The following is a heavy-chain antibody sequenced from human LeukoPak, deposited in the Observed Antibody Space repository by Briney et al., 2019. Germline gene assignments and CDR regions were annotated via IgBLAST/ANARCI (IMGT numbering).Heavy chain of an antibody. V-gene: IGHV3-23*01. CDR1: GFTFDDYA. J-gene: IGHJ6*02. Sequence: GGSLRLSCAASGFTFDDYAMHWVRQAPGKGLEWVSGISGSGGSTYYADSVKGRFTISRDNSKNTLYLQMNSLRAEDTAVYYCAKGYSGYDYYYYYGMDVWGQGTTVTVSS. CDR3: AKGYSGYDYYYYYGMDV. D-gene: IGHD5-12*01. CDR2: ISGSGGST.